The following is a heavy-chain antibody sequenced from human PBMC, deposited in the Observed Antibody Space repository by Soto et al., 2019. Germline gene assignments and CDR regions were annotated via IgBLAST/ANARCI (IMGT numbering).Heavy chain of an antibody. Sequence: VKVSCTAPGYTLTRYGISCARHAPGQGLEGMGWISAYNGNTNYAQKLQGRVTMTTDTSTSTAYMELRSLRSDDTAVYYCARGARARLGLLAWFTWDSFFLCWG. J-gene: IGHJ1*01. CDR2: ISAYNGNT. D-gene: IGHD1-26*01. V-gene: IGHV1-18*01. CDR3: ARGARARLGLLAWFTWDSFFLC. CDR1: GYTLTRYG.